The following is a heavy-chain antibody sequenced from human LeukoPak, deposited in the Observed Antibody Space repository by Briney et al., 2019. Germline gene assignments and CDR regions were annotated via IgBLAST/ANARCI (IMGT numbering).Heavy chain of an antibody. D-gene: IGHD3-22*01. CDR2: IYTSGST. CDR3: AREHYYDSSGYHDY. J-gene: IGHJ4*02. V-gene: IGHV4-4*07. CDR1: GGSISSYY. Sequence: SETLSLTCTVSGGSISSYYWSWIRQPAGKGLEWIGRIYTSGSTNYNPSLKSRVTMSVDTSKNQFSLKLTSVTAADTAVYYCAREHYYDSSGYHDYWGQGTLVTVSS.